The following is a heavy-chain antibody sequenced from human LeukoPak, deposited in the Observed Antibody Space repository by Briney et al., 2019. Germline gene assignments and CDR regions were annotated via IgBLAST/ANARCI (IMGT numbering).Heavy chain of an antibody. D-gene: IGHD2-2*01. Sequence: PGGSLRLSCTASGFTFSNYAMSWVRQAPGKGLERVAGISTGGSDTHYADSVQGRFTISRDDSKNTLYLQMNSLRAEDAAVYYCAKATMPLGGFDSWGQGILVTVPS. V-gene: IGHV3-23*01. CDR3: AKATMPLGGFDS. CDR1: GFTFSNYA. J-gene: IGHJ5*01. CDR2: ISTGGSDT.